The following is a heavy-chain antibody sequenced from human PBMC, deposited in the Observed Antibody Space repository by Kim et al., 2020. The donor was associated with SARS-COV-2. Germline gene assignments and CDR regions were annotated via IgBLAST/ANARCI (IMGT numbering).Heavy chain of an antibody. CDR2: IWYDGSNK. J-gene: IGHJ5*02. CDR1: GFTFSSYG. D-gene: IGHD4-17*01. CDR3: ARDQSPSRTYGQGWFDP. Sequence: GGSLRLSCAASGFTFSSYGMHWVRQAPGKGLEWVAVIWYDGSNKYYADSVKGRFTISRDNSKNTLYLQMNSLRAEDTAVYYCARDQSPSRTYGQGWFDPWGQGTLVTVSS. V-gene: IGHV3-33*01.